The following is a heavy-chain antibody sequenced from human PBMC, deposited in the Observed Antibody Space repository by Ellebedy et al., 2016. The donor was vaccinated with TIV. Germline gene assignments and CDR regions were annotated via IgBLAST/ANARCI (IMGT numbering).Heavy chain of an antibody. CDR3: ARQGYRGYSYGATYTPFDY. V-gene: IGHV4-39*01. Sequence: MPSETLSLTCTVSGGSISSSSYYWGWIRQPPGKGLEWIGSIYYSGSTYYNPSLKSRVTISVDTSKNQFSLKLSSVTAEDTAVYYCARQGYRGYSYGATYTPFDYWGQGTLVTVSS. CDR2: IYYSGST. CDR1: GGSISSSSYY. D-gene: IGHD5-18*01. J-gene: IGHJ4*02.